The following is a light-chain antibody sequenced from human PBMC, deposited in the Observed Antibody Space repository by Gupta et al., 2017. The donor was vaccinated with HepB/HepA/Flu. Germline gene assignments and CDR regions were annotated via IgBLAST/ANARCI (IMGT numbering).Light chain of an antibody. CDR3: QPYNSYSPYT. J-gene: IGKJ2*01. Sequence: DNPVTQSPPTLSASLGDRVTITCRASQSVSGRLAWYQQKPGKAPKLLIYEASTLETGVPSRCSGSGSGTHFTLTISGLQPDDFATYYCQPYNSYSPYTFGQGTKLEIK. V-gene: IGKV1-5*03. CDR1: QSVSGR. CDR2: EAS.